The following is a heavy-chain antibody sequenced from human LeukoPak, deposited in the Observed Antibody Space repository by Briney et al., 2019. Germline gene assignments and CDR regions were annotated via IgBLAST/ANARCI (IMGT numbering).Heavy chain of an antibody. J-gene: IGHJ6*02. CDR2: ISYDGSNK. Sequence: GGSLRLSCAASGFTFSSYAMHWVRQAPGKGLEWVAVISYDGSNKYYADSVKGRFTISRDNAKNSLYLQMNSLGAEDTAVYYCARDLGDSLYYYYYGMDVWGQGTTVTVSS. D-gene: IGHD4-17*01. CDR1: GFTFSSYA. V-gene: IGHV3-30-3*01. CDR3: ARDLGDSLYYYYYGMDV.